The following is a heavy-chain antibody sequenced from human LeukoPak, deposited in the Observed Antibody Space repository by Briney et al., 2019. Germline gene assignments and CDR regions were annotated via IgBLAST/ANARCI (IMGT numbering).Heavy chain of an antibody. Sequence: GGTLRLSCAASGFTFSTYTMNCVPQAPGKGLKWGSSISSSRNYIYYTDSAKGRVTVSRHNTQNSLFLPMHSLISQYPAVSYCSPALSLYDYIYFDYWGKGALVTVSS. D-gene: IGHD5-12*01. J-gene: IGHJ4*02. CDR3: SPALSLYDYIYFDY. CDR2: ISSSRNYI. CDR1: GFTFSTYT. V-gene: IGHV3-21*01.